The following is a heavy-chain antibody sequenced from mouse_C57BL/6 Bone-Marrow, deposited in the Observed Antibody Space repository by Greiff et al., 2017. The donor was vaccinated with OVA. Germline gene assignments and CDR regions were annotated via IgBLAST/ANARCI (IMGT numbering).Heavy chain of an antibody. J-gene: IGHJ1*03. Sequence: EVMLVESGGGLVQPKGSLKLSCAASGFSFDTYAMNWVRQAPGKGLEWVARIRSKSNNYATYYADSVKDRFTISRDDSESMLYLQMNNLKTEDTAMYYCVRRARLFDVWGTGTTVTVSS. CDR3: VRRARLFDV. CDR1: GFSFDTYA. V-gene: IGHV10-1*01. CDR2: IRSKSNNYAT. D-gene: IGHD1-2*01.